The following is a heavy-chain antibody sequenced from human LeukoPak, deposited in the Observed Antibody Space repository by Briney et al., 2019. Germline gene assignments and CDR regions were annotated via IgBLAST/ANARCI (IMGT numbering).Heavy chain of an antibody. V-gene: IGHV4-39*07. J-gene: IGHJ5*02. CDR3: ARAVTGAGLDL. Sequence: SETLSLTCTVSGGPISGSMTWGWVRQPPGKGLEWIGNVHFDGRTASNPSLRSRVTLSLDTSTNQFSLKVNSVTATDTALYYCARAVTGAGLDLWGQGLLVTVSS. CDR1: GGPISGSMT. CDR2: VHFDGRT. D-gene: IGHD3/OR15-3a*01.